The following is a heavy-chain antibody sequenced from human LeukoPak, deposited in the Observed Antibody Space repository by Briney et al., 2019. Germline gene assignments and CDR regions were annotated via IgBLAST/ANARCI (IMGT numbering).Heavy chain of an antibody. J-gene: IGHJ3*02. CDR1: GYTFTSYD. V-gene: IGHV1-8*03. CDR3: ARASRAARSDAFDI. Sequence: HVASVKVSCKASGYTFTSYDINWVRQATGQGLEWMGWMNPNSGNTGYAQKFQGRVTITRNTSIGTAYMELSSLRSEDTAVYYCARASRAARSDAFDIWGQGTMVTVSS. CDR2: MNPNSGNT. D-gene: IGHD6-6*01.